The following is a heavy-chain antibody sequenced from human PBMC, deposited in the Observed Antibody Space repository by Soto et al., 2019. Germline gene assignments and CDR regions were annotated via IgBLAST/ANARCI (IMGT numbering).Heavy chain of an antibody. J-gene: IGHJ3*02. CDR2: ITSKLYGGTP. D-gene: IGHD5-12*01. Sequence: GGSLRLSCTASGIAFGDNAMTWFRQAPGKGLEWVGYITSKLYGGTPRYAASVEVRFTISRVVFTNIAYLQMNSLISEDTAFYYCSRLGRATRPEQAFDIWGRGTMVTVSS. CDR1: GIAFGDNA. V-gene: IGHV3-49*03. CDR3: SRLGRATRPEQAFDI.